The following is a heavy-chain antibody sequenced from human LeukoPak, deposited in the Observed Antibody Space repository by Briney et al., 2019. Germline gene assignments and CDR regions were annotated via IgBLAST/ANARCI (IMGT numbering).Heavy chain of an antibody. CDR2: IIPILGIA. Sequence: SVKVSCKASGGTFSSYAISWVRQAPGQGLEWMGRIIPILGIANYAQKFQGRVTMTRDTSTSTVYMELSSLRSEDTAVYYCARAPRRGYYDSSGYGFDYWGQGTLVTVSS. CDR1: GGTFSSYA. V-gene: IGHV1-69*04. CDR3: ARAPRRGYYDSSGYGFDY. D-gene: IGHD3-22*01. J-gene: IGHJ4*02.